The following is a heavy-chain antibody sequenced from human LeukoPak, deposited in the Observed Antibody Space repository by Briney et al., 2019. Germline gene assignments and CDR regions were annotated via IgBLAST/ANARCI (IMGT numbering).Heavy chain of an antibody. V-gene: IGHV4-34*01. D-gene: IGHD4-17*01. Sequence: SETLSLTCAVYGGSFSGYYWSWLRQPPGKGLEWIGEINHSGSTNYNPSLKSRVTISVDTSKKQFSLKLSSVTAADTAVYYCARVGEYGDYVGDDAFDIWGQGTMVTVSS. J-gene: IGHJ3*02. CDR3: ARVGEYGDYVGDDAFDI. CDR2: INHSGST. CDR1: GGSFSGYY.